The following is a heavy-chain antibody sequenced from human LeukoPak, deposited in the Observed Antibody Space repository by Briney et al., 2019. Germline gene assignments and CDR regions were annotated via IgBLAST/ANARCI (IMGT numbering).Heavy chain of an antibody. Sequence: GGSLRLSCAASGFTFNNYWMSWVRQAPGKGLEWVANIKEDGSKKYYVDSVKGRFTISRDNAKNSLYLQMNSLRAEDTAVYYCAKYDFWSGYSFDFWGQGTLVTVSS. CDR3: AKYDFWSGYSFDF. D-gene: IGHD3-3*01. J-gene: IGHJ4*02. V-gene: IGHV3-7*01. CDR2: IKEDGSKK. CDR1: GFTFNNYW.